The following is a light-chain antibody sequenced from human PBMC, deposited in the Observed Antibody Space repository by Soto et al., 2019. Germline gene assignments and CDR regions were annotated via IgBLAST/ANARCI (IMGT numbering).Light chain of an antibody. CDR1: QDISGY. J-gene: IGKJ5*01. CDR3: QKYNTAPRT. Sequence: DIQMTQSPSSLSASVGDRVTITCRASQDISGYLAWYQQKPGKAPNLLIYSASTLESGVPSRFRGSGSGTDFTLTISSLQPDDVATYYCQKYNTAPRTFVQGTQLEIK. V-gene: IGKV1-27*01. CDR2: SAS.